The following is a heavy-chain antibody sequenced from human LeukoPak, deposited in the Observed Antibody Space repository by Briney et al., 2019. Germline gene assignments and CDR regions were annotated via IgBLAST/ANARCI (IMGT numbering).Heavy chain of an antibody. Sequence: PGGSLRLSCAASGFPFANTWMDWVRQAPGKGLVWVSLITGDGSSSNYADSVKGRFTISRDNAKNTLYLQMHSLRTEDTAVYYCVIGGTYGSGSWGQGTLVTVSS. CDR3: VIGGTYGSGS. J-gene: IGHJ4*02. CDR2: ITGDGSSS. D-gene: IGHD3-10*01. CDR1: GFPFANTW. V-gene: IGHV3-74*01.